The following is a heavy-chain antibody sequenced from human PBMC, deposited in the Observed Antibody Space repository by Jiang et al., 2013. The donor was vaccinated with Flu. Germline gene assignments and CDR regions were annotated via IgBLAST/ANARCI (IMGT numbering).Heavy chain of an antibody. D-gene: IGHD6-6*01. CDR2: SSAPNGNT. CDR1: GYNFGTYG. V-gene: IGHV1-18*01. CDR3: ARLTSSVPARRHFDA. Sequence: SGAEVKVSCKASGYNFGTYGISWVRQAPGQGLEWMGWSSAPNGNTNYAQKFRGRLTLTTDTSTATAYMELKSLTSDDTAVYYCARLTSSVPARRHFDAWGQGTLVTVSS. J-gene: IGHJ4*02.